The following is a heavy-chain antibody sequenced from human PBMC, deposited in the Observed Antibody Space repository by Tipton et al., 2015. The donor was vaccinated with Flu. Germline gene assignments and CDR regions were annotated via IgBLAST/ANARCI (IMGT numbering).Heavy chain of an antibody. J-gene: IGHJ2*01. CDR1: GFTVSTSY. V-gene: IGHV3-74*01. D-gene: IGHD2-2*01. CDR2: IKSDGRST. CDR3: ARDLGVPAHDWYFDL. Sequence: VQLVQSGGGLIRPGGSLRLSCAVSGFTVSTSYMHWVRQAPGKGLVWVSRIKSDGRSTSYADSVKGRFTISRDIAKDTLYLQMNSLGAEDSAVYYCARDLGVPAHDWYFDLWGRGTLVTVSS.